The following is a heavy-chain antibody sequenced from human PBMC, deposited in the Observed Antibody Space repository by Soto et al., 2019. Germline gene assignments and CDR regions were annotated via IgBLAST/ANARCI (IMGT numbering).Heavy chain of an antibody. CDR2: ITKSDGST. CDR1: GFAFSTYA. CDR3: APLGGWELLSFDS. D-gene: IGHD1-26*01. Sequence: PGGSLRLSCVASGFAFSTYAMSWVRQAPGKGLEWVSGITKSDGSTYYADSVKGRYTISRDNSKNTLFLQMERLRAEDTAVYYCAPLGGWELLSFDSWGQGTLVTVSS. J-gene: IGHJ4*02. V-gene: IGHV3-23*01.